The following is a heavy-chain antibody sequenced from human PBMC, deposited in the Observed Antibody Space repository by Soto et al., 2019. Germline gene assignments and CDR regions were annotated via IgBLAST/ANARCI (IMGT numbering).Heavy chain of an antibody. V-gene: IGHV1-18*01. CDR1: GYTFTSYG. CDR3: ARDWRDIVVVPAAITEWFDP. J-gene: IGHJ5*02. D-gene: IGHD2-2*01. CDR2: ISAYNGNT. Sequence: SCKASGYTFTSYGISWVRQAPGQGLEWMGWISAYNGNTNYAQKLQGRVTMTTDTSTSTAYMELRSLRSDDTAVYYCARDWRDIVVVPAAITEWFDPWGQGTLVTVSS.